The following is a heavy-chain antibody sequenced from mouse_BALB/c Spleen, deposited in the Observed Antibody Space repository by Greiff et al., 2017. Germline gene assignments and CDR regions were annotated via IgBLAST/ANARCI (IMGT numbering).Heavy chain of an antibody. V-gene: IGHV1-69*02. CDR3: ARNGNYEGWFAY. Sequence: VQLQQSGAELVKPGASVKLSCKASGYTFTSYWMHWVKQRPGQGLEWIGEIDPSDSYTNYNQKFKGKATLTVDKSSSTAYMQLSSLTSEDSAVYYCARNGNYEGWFAYWGQGTLVTVSA. CDR2: IDPSDSYT. CDR1: GYTFTSYW. D-gene: IGHD2-1*01. J-gene: IGHJ3*01.